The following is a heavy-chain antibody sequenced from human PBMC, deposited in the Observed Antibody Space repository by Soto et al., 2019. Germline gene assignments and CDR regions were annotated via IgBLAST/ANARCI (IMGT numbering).Heavy chain of an antibody. CDR2: IKSKTAGETT. J-gene: IGHJ5*02. CDR3: TTLGFDP. V-gene: IGHV3-15*01. Sequence: GGSLRLSCAASGSTFSHAWISWGRQVPGKGLEWIGRIKSKTAGETTDYAAPVKGRFTISRDDSKNTLYPQMNSLNTDDTAVYYCTTLGFDPWGQGTLVTVSS. CDR1: GSTFSHAW.